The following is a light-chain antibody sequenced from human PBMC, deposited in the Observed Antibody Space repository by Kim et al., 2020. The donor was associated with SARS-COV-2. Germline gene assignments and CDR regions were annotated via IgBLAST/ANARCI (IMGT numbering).Light chain of an antibody. V-gene: IGKV3-20*01. CDR3: QYYGSSPRT. Sequence: EIVLTQSPGTLSLSPGERVTLYCRASQYINSNYLAWYQQKPGQAPRLLIYGASSRATGFPDRFSGSASGTDFTLTISRLEPEDFAVYYCQYYGSSPRTFGQGTKVDIK. J-gene: IGKJ1*01. CDR2: GAS. CDR1: QYINSNY.